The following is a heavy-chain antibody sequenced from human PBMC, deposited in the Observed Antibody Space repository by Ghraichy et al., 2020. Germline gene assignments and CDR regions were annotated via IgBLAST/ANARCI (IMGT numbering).Heavy chain of an antibody. V-gene: IGHV4-61*01. CDR3: ARGYYGSGSYLGL. CDR1: GASVSSGRYY. D-gene: IGHD3-10*01. Sequence: SETLSLTCTVSGASVSSGRYYWNWIRQPPGKGLECLGYIYYSGITNYNPSLKSRVTISIDTSMNQFSLKLTSVTAADTAVYYCARGYYGSGSYLGLWGQGTPVTVSA. CDR2: IYYSGIT. J-gene: IGHJ4*02.